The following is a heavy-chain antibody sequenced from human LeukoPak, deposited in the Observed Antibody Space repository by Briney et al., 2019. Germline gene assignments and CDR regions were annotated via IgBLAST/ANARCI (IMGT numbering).Heavy chain of an antibody. CDR2: INPNSGAT. Sequence: GASVKVSCKASGYNFIGYYMHWVRQAPGQGLEWMGWINPNSGATNYARNFQGRVTMTRDTSITTTYMELSSLTSDDTAVYYCAREYWFDTWGQGTLVTVSS. CDR1: GYNFIGYY. J-gene: IGHJ5*02. V-gene: IGHV1-2*02. CDR3: AREYWFDT.